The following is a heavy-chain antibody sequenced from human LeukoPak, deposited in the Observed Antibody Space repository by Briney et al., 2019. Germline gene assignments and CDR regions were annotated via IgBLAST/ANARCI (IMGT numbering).Heavy chain of an antibody. CDR2: MSPSGTT. CDR3: ARGQDDRSGTFDY. D-gene: IGHD3-22*01. J-gene: IGHJ4*02. V-gene: IGHV4-61*01. CDR1: GDSVSSGNYY. Sequence: PSETLSLTCTVPGDSVSSGNYYLSWIRQPPGKGLDWITYMSPSGTTKYNPSLKSQVTTSVDTSRTQFSLRLSSVTAADTAVYYCARGQDDRSGTFDYWGQGILVTVSS.